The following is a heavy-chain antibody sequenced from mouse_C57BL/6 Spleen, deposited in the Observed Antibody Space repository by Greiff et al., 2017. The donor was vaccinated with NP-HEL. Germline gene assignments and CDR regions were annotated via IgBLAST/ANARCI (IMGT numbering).Heavy chain of an antibody. Sequence: QVQLQQPGAELVRPGTSVKLSCKASGYTFTSYWMHWVKQRPGQGLEWIGVIDPSDSYTNYNQKFKGKATLTVDTSSSTAYMQRSSLTSEDSAVYYCAMWDYDSYYAMDYWGQGTSVTVSS. J-gene: IGHJ4*01. CDR3: AMWDYDSYYAMDY. D-gene: IGHD2-4*01. CDR2: IDPSDSYT. CDR1: GYTFTSYW. V-gene: IGHV1-59*01.